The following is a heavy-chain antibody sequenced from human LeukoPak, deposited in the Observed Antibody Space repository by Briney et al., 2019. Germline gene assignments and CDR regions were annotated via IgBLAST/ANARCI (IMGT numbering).Heavy chain of an antibody. CDR3: ARVKDFAYSFFDL. CDR1: GGSISHYY. J-gene: IGHJ2*01. CDR2: FYRSWDT. V-gene: IGHV4-59*01. Sequence: PSETLSLTCTLGGGSISHYYWSWIRQPPGKGPERIGYFYRSWDTNYNPSLKSRVTISVDTSKNHFSLNLTSVTAADTAVYYCARVKDFAYSFFDLWGRGTLVTVSS.